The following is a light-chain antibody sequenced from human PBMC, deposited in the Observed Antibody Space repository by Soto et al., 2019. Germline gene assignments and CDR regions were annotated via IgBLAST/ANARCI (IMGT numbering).Light chain of an antibody. CDR2: GAS. CDR1: QSVSSSY. J-gene: IGKJ1*01. Sequence: EIVLTQSPGTLSLSPGERATLSCRASQSVSSSYLAWYQQKPGQAPRLLIYGASSRATGIPDRFSGSGSGTDFTLTNSRLEPEDFAVYYCQQYGSSPWTFGQVTKVEIK. V-gene: IGKV3-20*01. CDR3: QQYGSSPWT.